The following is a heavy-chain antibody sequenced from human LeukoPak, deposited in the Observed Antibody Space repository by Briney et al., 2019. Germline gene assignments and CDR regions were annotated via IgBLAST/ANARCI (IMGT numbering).Heavy chain of an antibody. CDR3: AKDGPQYSGTYLDY. Sequence: GGSLRLSCAASGFTFSIYGMHWVRQAPGKGLEWVAVISYDGSNKYCADSVKGRFTISGDNSKNTLYLQMNSLRAEDTAVYYCAKDGPQYSGTYLDYWGQGTLVTVSS. CDR2: ISYDGSNK. J-gene: IGHJ4*02. V-gene: IGHV3-30*18. D-gene: IGHD1-26*01. CDR1: GFTFSIYG.